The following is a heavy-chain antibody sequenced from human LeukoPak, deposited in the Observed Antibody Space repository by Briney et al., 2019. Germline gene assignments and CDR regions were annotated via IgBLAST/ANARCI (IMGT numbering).Heavy chain of an antibody. D-gene: IGHD6-19*01. CDR2: ISSSGSTI. V-gene: IGHV3-48*03. CDR1: GFTFSSYE. CDR3: ARGLAVAGDGSWFDP. J-gene: IGHJ5*02. Sequence: GGSLRLSCAASGFTFSSYEMNWVRQAPGKGLEWVSYISSSGSTIYYADSVKGRFTISRDNAKNSLYLQMNSLRAEDTAVYYCARGLAVAGDGSWFDPWGQGILVTVSS.